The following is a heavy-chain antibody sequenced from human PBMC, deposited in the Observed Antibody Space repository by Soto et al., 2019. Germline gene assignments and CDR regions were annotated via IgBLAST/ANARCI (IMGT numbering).Heavy chain of an antibody. CDR2: IKTRSYNYAT. V-gene: IGHV3-73*02. J-gene: IGHJ4*02. CDR1: GFTFSGSA. Sequence: EVQLVESGGGLVQPGGSVIISCAASGFTFSGSAIHWVRQASGKGLEWLGRIKTRSYNYATAYTASLKGRFTISRDDSKNTAYLQMNSLKTEDTAVYFCSRLRAGGDDRDSPPYYLDSWGQGTLVTVSS. D-gene: IGHD3-10*01. CDR3: SRLRAGGDDRDSPPYYLDS.